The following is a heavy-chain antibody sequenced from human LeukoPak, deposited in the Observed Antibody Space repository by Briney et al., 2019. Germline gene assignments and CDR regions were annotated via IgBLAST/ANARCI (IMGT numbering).Heavy chain of an antibody. CDR3: ARVGITIFGVVVPAFDY. D-gene: IGHD3-3*01. V-gene: IGHV4-59*01. J-gene: IGHJ4*02. CDR1: GGSISSYY. Sequence: SETLSLTCTVSGGSISSYYWSWIRQPPGKGLEWIGYIYYSGSTNYNPSLKSRVTISVDTSKNQFSLKLSSVTAADTAVYYCARVGITIFGVVVPAFDYWGQGTLVTVSS. CDR2: IYYSGST.